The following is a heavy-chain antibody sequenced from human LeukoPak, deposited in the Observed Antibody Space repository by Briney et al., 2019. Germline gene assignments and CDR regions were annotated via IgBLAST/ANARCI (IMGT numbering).Heavy chain of an antibody. Sequence: KPSETLSLTCAVYGGSFSGYYWSWIRQPPGRGLEWIGEINHSGSTNYNPSLKSRVTISVDTSKNQFSLKLSSVTAADTAVYYCARHGFTNDYWGQGTLVTVSS. V-gene: IGHV4-34*01. J-gene: IGHJ4*02. CDR3: ARHGFTNDY. CDR1: GGSFSGYY. CDR2: INHSGST. D-gene: IGHD2-8*01.